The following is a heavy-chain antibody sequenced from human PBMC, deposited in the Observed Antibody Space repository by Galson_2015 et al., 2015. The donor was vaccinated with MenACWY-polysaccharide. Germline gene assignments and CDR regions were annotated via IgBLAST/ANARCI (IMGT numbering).Heavy chain of an antibody. D-gene: IGHD1-26*01. CDR1: GYTFTSYG. CDR3: ARVFGGELLPQQENWFDP. Sequence: SVKVSCKASGYTFTSYGISWVRQAPGQGLEWMGWISAYNGNTNYAQKLQGRVTMTTDTSTSTAYMELRSLRSDDTAVYYCARVFGGELLPQQENWFDPWGQGTLVTVSS. J-gene: IGHJ5*02. V-gene: IGHV1-18*01. CDR2: ISAYNGNT.